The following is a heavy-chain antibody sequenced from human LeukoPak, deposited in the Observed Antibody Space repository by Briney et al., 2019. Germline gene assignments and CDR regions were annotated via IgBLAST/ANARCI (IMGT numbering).Heavy chain of an antibody. V-gene: IGHV4-4*07. J-gene: IGHJ4*02. CDR3: ARGSGYCSGGSCSANTYYFDY. D-gene: IGHD2-15*01. CDR2: IYTSGST. Sequence: PSETLSLTCTVSGGSISSYYWSWIRQPAGKGLEWIGRIYTSGSTNYNPSLKSRVTMSVDTSKNQSSLKLSSVTAADTAVYYCARGSGYCSGGSCSANTYYFDYWGQGTLVTVSS. CDR1: GGSISSYY.